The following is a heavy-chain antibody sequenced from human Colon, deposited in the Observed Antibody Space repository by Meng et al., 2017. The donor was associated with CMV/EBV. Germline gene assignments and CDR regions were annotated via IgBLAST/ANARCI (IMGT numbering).Heavy chain of an antibody. CDR3: AREKVGQGAFDI. CDR1: GFTFRSYW. D-gene: IGHD1-26*01. J-gene: IGHJ3*02. CDR2: IKIDGGEK. V-gene: IGHV3-7*01. Sequence: GESLKISCAASGFTFRSYWMNWVRQAPGKGLEWVANIKIDGGEKYYVDSVKGRFTISRDDAKNSLYLQMNSLRAEDTAVYYCAREKVGQGAFDIWGQGTKVTVSS.